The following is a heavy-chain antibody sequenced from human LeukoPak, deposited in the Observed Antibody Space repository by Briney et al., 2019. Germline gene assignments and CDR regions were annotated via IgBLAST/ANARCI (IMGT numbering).Heavy chain of an antibody. CDR2: IYYSGST. J-gene: IGHJ4*02. D-gene: IGHD6-13*01. CDR1: GVSISSSNSY. V-gene: IGHV4-39*07. CDR3: AREKSSSWSTNFDY. Sequence: SETLSLTCTVSGVSISSSNSYWGWIRQPPGKGLEWIGSIYYSGSTYYNPSLKSRVTISVDTSKNQFSLKLSSVTAADTAVYYCAREKSSSWSTNFDYWGQGTLVTVSS.